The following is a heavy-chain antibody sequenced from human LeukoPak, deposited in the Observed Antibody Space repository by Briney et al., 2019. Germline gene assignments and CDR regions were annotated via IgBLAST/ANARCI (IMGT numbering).Heavy chain of an antibody. CDR1: GYTFTSYG. CDR2: ISAYNGNT. V-gene: IGHV1-18*01. D-gene: IGHD3-9*01. CDR3: ASSSYYDILTGYGFTLGY. Sequence: GASVKVSCKASGYTFTSYGISWVRQAPGQGLEWMGWISAYNGNTNYAQKLQGRVTMTTDTSTSTAYMELRSLRSDDTAVYYCASSSYYDILTGYGFTLGYWGQGTLVTVSS. J-gene: IGHJ4*02.